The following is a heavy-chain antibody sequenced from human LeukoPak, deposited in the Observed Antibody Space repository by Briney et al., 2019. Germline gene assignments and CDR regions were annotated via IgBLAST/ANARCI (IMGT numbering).Heavy chain of an antibody. D-gene: IGHD2-2*01. CDR2: ISAYNGST. J-gene: IGHJ4*02. CDR3: ARTGYCSSTSCYSPFDY. CDR1: GYTFTSYG. Sequence: ASVKVSCKASGYTFTSYGISWVRQAPGQGLEWMGWISAYNGSTNYAQKLQGRVTMTTDTSTSTAYMELRSLRSDDTAVYYCARTGYCSSTSCYSPFDYWGQGTLVTVSS. V-gene: IGHV1-18*01.